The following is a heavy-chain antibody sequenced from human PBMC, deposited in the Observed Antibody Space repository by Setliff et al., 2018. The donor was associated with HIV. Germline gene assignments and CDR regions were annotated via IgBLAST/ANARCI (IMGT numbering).Heavy chain of an antibody. D-gene: IGHD3-10*01. Sequence: PGESLKLSCAASGFTFSTYAMSWVRQAPGKGLEWVSALSGVGGSTYYADSVKGRFTISRDNYKNTLYLQMNSLRAEDTAVYYCAKAVGLQWFGGYFDHWGQGTPVTVSS. CDR2: LSGVGGST. CDR1: GFTFSTYA. J-gene: IGHJ4*02. V-gene: IGHV3-23*01. CDR3: AKAVGLQWFGGYFDH.